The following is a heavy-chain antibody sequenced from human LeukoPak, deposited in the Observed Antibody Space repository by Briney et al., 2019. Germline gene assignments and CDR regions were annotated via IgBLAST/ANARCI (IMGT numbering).Heavy chain of an antibody. V-gene: IGHV3-23*01. Sequence: GTSLRLSCVASGFTFRSHAMSWVRQAPGKGPEWVSSTSGSGDITDYADSVKGRFTISRDNSKNTLYLQMTSLRAEDTAVYYCAKRSGYCSLISCSHLFDSWGQGTLVTVSS. CDR2: TSGSGDIT. J-gene: IGHJ4*02. CDR3: AKRSGYCSLISCSHLFDS. D-gene: IGHD2-2*01. CDR1: GFTFRSHA.